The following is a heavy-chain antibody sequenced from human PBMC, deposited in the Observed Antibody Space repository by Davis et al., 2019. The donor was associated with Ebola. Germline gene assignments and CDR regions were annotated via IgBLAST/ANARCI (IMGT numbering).Heavy chain of an antibody. J-gene: IGHJ3*02. V-gene: IGHV1-69*06. CDR2: IIPIFGTA. CDR3: ARDLVADDAFDI. D-gene: IGHD2-15*01. Sequence: SVKVSCKASGGTFSSYAISWVRQAPGQGLEWMGGIIPIFGTASYAQKFQGRVTITADKSTSTAYMELSSLRSEDTAVYYCARDLVADDAFDIWGQGTMVTVSS. CDR1: GGTFSSYA.